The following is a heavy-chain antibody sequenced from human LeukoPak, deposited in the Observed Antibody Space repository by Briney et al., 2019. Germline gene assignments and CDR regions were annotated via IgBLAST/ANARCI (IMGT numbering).Heavy chain of an antibody. CDR1: GGSISSYY. J-gene: IGHJ4*02. Sequence: SETLSLTCTVSGGSISSYYWSWIRQPPGKGLEWIGYIYYSGSTNYNPSLKSRVTISVDTSKNQCSLKLSSVTAADTAVYYCASVGGYDSDYWGQGTLVTVSS. D-gene: IGHD5-12*01. CDR2: IYYSGST. CDR3: ASVGGYDSDY. V-gene: IGHV4-59*01.